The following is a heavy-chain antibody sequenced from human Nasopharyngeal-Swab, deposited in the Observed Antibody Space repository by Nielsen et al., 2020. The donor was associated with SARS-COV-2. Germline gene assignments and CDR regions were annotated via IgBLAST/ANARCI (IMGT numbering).Heavy chain of an antibody. CDR2: IYSGGST. CDR3: ARQGPHYYYYGMDA. J-gene: IGHJ6*02. Sequence: GESLKISCAASGFTFSSYEMSWVRQAPGKGLEWVSVIYSGGSTYYADSVKGRFTISRHNSKNTLYLQMNSLRAEDTAVYYCARQGPHYYYYGMDAWGQGTTVTVSS. CDR1: GFTFSSYE. V-gene: IGHV3-53*04.